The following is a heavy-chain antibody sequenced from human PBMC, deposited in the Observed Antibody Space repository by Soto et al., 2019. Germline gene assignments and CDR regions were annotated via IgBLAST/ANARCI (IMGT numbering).Heavy chain of an antibody. CDR2: INPNSGGT. CDR3: ASSTVTTGAFDI. D-gene: IGHD4-17*01. Sequence: ASVKVSCKASGYTFTGYYMYWVRQAPGQGLEWMGWINPNSGGTNYAQKFQGRVTMTRDTSISTAYMELSRLRSDDTAVYYCASSTVTTGAFDIWGQGTMVTVSS. CDR1: GYTFTGYY. J-gene: IGHJ3*02. V-gene: IGHV1-2*02.